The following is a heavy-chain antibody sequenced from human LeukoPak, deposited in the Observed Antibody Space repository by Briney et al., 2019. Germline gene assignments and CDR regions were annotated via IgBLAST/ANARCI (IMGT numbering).Heavy chain of an antibody. CDR2: INGDGSST. J-gene: IGHJ4*02. Sequence: QAGGSLRLSCGATGFTISSYWIHWVRQAPGKGLVWVSRINGDGSSTTYADSVKGRFTISRDNAKNTLYLQMNSLRAEDTAVYYCAKGGTTVVDYWGQGTLVTVSS. CDR3: AKGGTTVVDY. V-gene: IGHV3-74*03. CDR1: GFTISSYW. D-gene: IGHD4-23*01.